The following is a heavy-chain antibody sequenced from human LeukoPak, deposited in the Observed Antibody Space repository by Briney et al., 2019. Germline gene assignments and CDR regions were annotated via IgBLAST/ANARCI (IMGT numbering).Heavy chain of an antibody. CDR2: IDRGVGST. J-gene: IGHJ4*02. V-gene: IGHV3-23*01. Sequence: GGSLRLSCAASGFTFSIYDLSWVRQAPGKGLECVSAIDRGVGSTYYADSVKGRFTISRDNSKNTLYLQMNNLRVDDTAVYYCAKKGQADDGGKPDWGQGTLVTVSS. CDR1: GFTFSIYD. CDR3: AKKGQADDGGKPD.